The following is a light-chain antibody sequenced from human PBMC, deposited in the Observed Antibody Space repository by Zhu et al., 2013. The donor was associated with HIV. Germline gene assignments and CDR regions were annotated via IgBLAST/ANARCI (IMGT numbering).Light chain of an antibody. CDR2: GAS. J-gene: IGKJ2*04. Sequence: EIVMTQAPATLSVSPGESATLSCRASQSVSDSLAWYQQKPGQAPRLLIYGASTRATGTPARFSGSGSGTDFTLTISSLQSEDFGVYYCQQYSSWPPMCSFGQGTKLEIK. CDR1: QSVSDS. CDR3: QQYSSWPPMCS. V-gene: IGKV3-15*01.